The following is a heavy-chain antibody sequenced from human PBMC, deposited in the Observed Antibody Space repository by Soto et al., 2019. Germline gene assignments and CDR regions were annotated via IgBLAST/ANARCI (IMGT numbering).Heavy chain of an antibody. J-gene: IGHJ5*02. V-gene: IGHV4-31*03. CDR3: AREEGGGYDHRWFDP. CDR2: IYYSGST. D-gene: IGHD5-12*01. CDR1: GGSISSGGYY. Sequence: QVQLQESGPGLVKPSQTLSLTCTVSGGSISSGGYYWSWIRQHPGKGLEWIGYIYYSGSTYYNPSLKSRVTISVDTSKNQVSLKLSSVTAADTAVYYCAREEGGGYDHRWFDPWGQGTLVTVSS.